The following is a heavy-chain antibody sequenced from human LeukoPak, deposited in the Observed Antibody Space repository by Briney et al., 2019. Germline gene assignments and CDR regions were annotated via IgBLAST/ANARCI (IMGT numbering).Heavy chain of an antibody. J-gene: IGHJ4*02. V-gene: IGHV3-21*01. CDR2: ISPSSSYI. Sequence: GGSLKLSCAASGFSFSDNSMTWVRQAPGKGLEWVSSISPSSSYIFYSDSLKGRFTISRDNAKNSLYLQMNSLRVEDTAVYYCVRHRTASDYWGLGALVTVSS. CDR1: GFSFSDNS. D-gene: IGHD3-16*02. CDR3: VRHRTASDY.